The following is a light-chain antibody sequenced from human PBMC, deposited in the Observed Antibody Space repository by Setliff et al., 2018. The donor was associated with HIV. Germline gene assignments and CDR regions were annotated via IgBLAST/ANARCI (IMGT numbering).Light chain of an antibody. Sequence: LTQPASVSGSPGQSITISCIGTSSDVGSYGFVSWYQRLPGKPPQLIIFEVNNRPSGISYRFSGSKFGPTASLTISGLQAEDEADYYCSSFTRSRTWLFGGGTKVTV. CDR2: EVN. J-gene: IGLJ3*02. V-gene: IGLV2-14*01. CDR3: SSFTRSRTWL. CDR1: SSDVGSYGF.